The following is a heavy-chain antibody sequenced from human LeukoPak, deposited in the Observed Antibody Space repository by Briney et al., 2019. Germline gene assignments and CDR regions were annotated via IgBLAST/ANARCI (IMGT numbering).Heavy chain of an antibody. CDR2: INQNGSEK. J-gene: IGHJ4*02. Sequence: PGGSLRLSCAASGFTFSSYWMSWIRQAPGKGLEWVAYINQNGSEKNYVHSMRGRFTISRDNAKNSLYLQMNSLRDEDTAVYYCTINDGDYWGQGTLVTVSS. CDR3: TINDGDY. V-gene: IGHV3-7*01. CDR1: GFTFSSYW. D-gene: IGHD1-1*01.